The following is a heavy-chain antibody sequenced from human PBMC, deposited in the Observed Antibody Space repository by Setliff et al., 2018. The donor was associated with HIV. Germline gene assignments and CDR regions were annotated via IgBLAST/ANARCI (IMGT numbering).Heavy chain of an antibody. V-gene: IGHV4-34*01. CDR1: GGSFSGYY. J-gene: IGHJ5*02. Sequence: SETLSLTCAVYGGSFSGYYWSWIRQPPGKGLEWIGEINHSGSTNYNPSLKSRVTISVDTSKNQFSLKLSSVTAADTAVYYCARGPIHNSGSYYRWFDPWGQGTLVTVS. CDR2: INHSGST. D-gene: IGHD1-26*01. CDR3: ARGPIHNSGSYYRWFDP.